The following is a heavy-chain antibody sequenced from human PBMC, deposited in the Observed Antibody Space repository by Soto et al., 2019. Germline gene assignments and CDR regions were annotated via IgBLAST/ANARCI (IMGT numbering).Heavy chain of an antibody. CDR1: GYTFTSYG. CDR2: ISAYNGNT. J-gene: IGHJ4*02. D-gene: IGHD5-12*01. V-gene: IGHV1-18*01. CDR3: ARTEGIVATAGSHDY. Sequence: QVQLVQSGAEVKKPGASVKVSCKASGYTFTSYGISWVRQAPGQGLEWMGWISAYNGNTNYAQKLQGRVTMTTDTPTSTAYMEPRSLRSDDTAVYYCARTEGIVATAGSHDYWGQGTLVTVSS.